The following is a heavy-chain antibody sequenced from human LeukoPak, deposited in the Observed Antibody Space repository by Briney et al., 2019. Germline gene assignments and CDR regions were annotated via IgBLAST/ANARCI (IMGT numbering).Heavy chain of an antibody. CDR1: GFTFSSYA. CDR2: ISGSGGST. Sequence: GGSLRLSCAASGFTFSSYAMSWVRQAPGKGLEWVSAISGSGGSTYYADSVKGRFTISRDNSKNTLYLQMNSLRAEDTAVYYCAKDPGYYDFWSGPFGIWGQGTMVTVSS. CDR3: AKDPGYYDFWSGPFGI. J-gene: IGHJ3*02. V-gene: IGHV3-23*01. D-gene: IGHD3-3*01.